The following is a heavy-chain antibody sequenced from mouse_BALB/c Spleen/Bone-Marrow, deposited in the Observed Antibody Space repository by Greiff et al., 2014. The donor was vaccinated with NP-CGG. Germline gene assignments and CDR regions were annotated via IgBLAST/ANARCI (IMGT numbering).Heavy chain of an antibody. D-gene: IGHD1-1*01. V-gene: IGHV14-3*02. CDR2: IDPANGNT. CDR3: ASYYYGRSSFAC. Sequence: EVQLQESGAVLVKPGASVKLSCTASGFNIKDTYIHWVKQRPEQGLEWIGRIDPANGNTKYDPKFQGKATITTDTSSNTAYLQLSSLTSEDTAVYYCASYYYGRSSFACWGQGTLVTVSA. CDR1: GFNIKDTY. J-gene: IGHJ3*01.